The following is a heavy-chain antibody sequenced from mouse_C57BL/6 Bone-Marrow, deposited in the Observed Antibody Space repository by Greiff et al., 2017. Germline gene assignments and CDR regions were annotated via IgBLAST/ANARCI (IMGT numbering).Heavy chain of an antibody. V-gene: IGHV1-55*01. J-gene: IGHJ2*01. CDR2: IYPGSGST. Sequence: QVQLQQPGAELVKPGASVKMSCKASGYTFTSYWITWVKQRPGQGLEWIGDIYPGSGSTNYNEKFKSKATLTVDTSSSTAYMTLSSLTSEDSAVYYCAKIYYYGSSYHYWGQGTTLTVSS. CDR3: AKIYYYGSSYHY. CDR1: GYTFTSYW. D-gene: IGHD1-1*01.